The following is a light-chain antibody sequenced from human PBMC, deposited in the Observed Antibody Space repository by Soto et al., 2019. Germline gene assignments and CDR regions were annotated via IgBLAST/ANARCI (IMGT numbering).Light chain of an antibody. Sequence: DILMTQSPATLSVSPGERATLSFRASQSVSGNLAWYQQKPGQAPRLLVSDASTRATGIPVRFSGSGSGTEFTLTVSSLQSEDFAIYYCQQYVNWPPYTFGQGTKVDIK. CDR2: DAS. CDR1: QSVSGN. V-gene: IGKV3-15*01. CDR3: QQYVNWPPYT. J-gene: IGKJ2*01.